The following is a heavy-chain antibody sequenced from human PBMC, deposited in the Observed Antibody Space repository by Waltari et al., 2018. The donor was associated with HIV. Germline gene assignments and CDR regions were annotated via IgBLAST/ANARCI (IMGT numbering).Heavy chain of an antibody. Sequence: QVQLQESGPGLVKPSGTLSLTCAVSGGSISSSYWWSWVRQPPGKGLEWIGEIYHSGRTNYNPSLKSRVTISVDKSKNQFSLKRSSVTAADTAVYYCAREKGYSYGGEVDYWGQGTLVTVSS. CDR3: AREKGYSYGGEVDY. CDR2: IYHSGRT. J-gene: IGHJ4*02. D-gene: IGHD5-18*01. CDR1: GGSISSSYW. V-gene: IGHV4-4*02.